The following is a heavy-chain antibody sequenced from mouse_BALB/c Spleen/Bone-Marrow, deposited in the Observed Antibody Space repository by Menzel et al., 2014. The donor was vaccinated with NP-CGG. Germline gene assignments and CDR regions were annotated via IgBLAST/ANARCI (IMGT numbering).Heavy chain of an antibody. CDR2: IDPANVNT. Sequence: EVKLQESGAELVKPGASVKLSCTASGFNIKDTYMHWVKQRPEQGPEWIGRIDPANVNTKYDPKFQGKATITADTSSNTAYLQLSSLTSEDTAVYYCASYVYGYYFDYWGQGTTLTVSS. V-gene: IGHV14-3*02. J-gene: IGHJ2*01. CDR3: ASYVYGYYFDY. D-gene: IGHD1-1*01. CDR1: GFNIKDTY.